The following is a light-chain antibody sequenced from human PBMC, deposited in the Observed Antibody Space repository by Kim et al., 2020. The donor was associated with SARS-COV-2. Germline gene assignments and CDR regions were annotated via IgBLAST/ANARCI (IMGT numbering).Light chain of an antibody. Sequence: DIQMTQSPSSLSASVGDRVTITCQASQDISNNLNWYQQKSGEGPKLLIYDASSLDTGVPSKFSRRGSGTDFTFTINNLEPEDTATYFCQHYYGFPYTFGQGTKLEI. CDR2: DAS. J-gene: IGKJ2*01. CDR3: QHYYGFPYT. CDR1: QDISNN. V-gene: IGKV1-33*01.